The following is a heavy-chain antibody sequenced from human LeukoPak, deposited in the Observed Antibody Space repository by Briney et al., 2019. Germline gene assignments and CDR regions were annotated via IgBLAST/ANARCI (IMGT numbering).Heavy chain of an antibody. CDR1: GFTFSSYA. V-gene: IGHV3-30-3*01. J-gene: IGHJ4*02. CDR3: AKGRYYDILTGYHDY. D-gene: IGHD3-9*01. CDR2: ISYDGSNK. Sequence: PGRSLRLSCAASGFTFSSYAMHWVRQAPGKGLEWVAVISYDGSNKYYADSVKGRFTISRDNSKNTLYLQMNSLRAEDTALYYCAKGRYYDILTGYHDYWGQGTLVTVSS.